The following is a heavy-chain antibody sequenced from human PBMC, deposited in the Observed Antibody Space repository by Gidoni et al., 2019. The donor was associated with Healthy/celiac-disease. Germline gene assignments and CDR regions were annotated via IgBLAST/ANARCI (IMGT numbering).Heavy chain of an antibody. J-gene: IGHJ4*02. CDR2: INSDGSST. D-gene: IGHD2-15*01. V-gene: IGHV3-74*01. CDR3: AKGELGYCSGGSCGASDY. Sequence: EVQLVESGGGLVQPGGVLRLSCAASGFNFSSYWMHWVRQAQGKGLVWVSRINSDGSSTSYADSVKGRFTISRDNAKNTLYLQMNSLRAEDTAVYYCAKGELGYCSGGSCGASDYWGQGTLVTVSS. CDR1: GFNFSSYW.